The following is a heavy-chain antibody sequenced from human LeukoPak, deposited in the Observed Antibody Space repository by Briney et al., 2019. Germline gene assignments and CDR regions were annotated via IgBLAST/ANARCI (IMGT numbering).Heavy chain of an antibody. CDR2: TYYRSMWYY. V-gene: IGHV6-1*01. CDR3: ARESGYCSGGTCYISGMDV. Sequence: SQTLSLTCAISGDSVSSNIAAWTWIRQSPSRGLEWLGRTYYRSMWYYDYAVSVRSRIIINPDTSRNQFSLHLDSVSPEDSAIYYCARESGYCSGGTCYISGMDVWGQGTTVTVSS. D-gene: IGHD2-15*01. J-gene: IGHJ6*02. CDR1: GDSVSSNIAA.